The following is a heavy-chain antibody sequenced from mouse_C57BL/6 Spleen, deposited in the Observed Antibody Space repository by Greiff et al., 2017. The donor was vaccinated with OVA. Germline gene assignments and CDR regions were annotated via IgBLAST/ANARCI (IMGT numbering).Heavy chain of an antibody. D-gene: IGHD2-12*01. CDR2: ISYDGSN. V-gene: IGHV3-6*01. J-gene: IGHJ2*01. CDR1: GYSITSGYY. Sequence: DVQLQESGPGLVKPSQSLSLTCSVTGYSITSGYYWNWIRQFPGNKLEWMGYISYDGSNNYNPSLKNRISITRDTSKNQFFLKLNSVTTEDTATYYCARETTQLAFDYWGQGTTLTVSS. CDR3: ARETTQLAFDY.